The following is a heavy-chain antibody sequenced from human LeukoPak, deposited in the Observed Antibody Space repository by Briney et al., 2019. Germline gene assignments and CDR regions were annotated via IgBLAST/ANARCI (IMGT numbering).Heavy chain of an antibody. CDR3: AKDLRTFGYSSGWYHDY. D-gene: IGHD6-19*01. V-gene: IGHV3-23*01. CDR1: GFTFSSYA. CDR2: ISGSGGST. Sequence: GGSLRLSCAASGFTFSSYAMSWVRQAPGKGLEWVSAISGSGGSTYYADSVKGRFTISRDNSKNTLYLQMNSLRAEDTAVYYCAKDLRTFGYSSGWYHDYWGQGTLVTVSS. J-gene: IGHJ4*02.